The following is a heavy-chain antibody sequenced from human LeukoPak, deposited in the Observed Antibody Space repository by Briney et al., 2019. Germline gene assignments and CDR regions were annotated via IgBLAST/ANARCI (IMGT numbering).Heavy chain of an antibody. CDR3: ARDLSSGCFDY. J-gene: IGHJ4*02. Sequence: PSETLSLTCTVSGGSISSYYWSWIRQPPGKGLEWIGYIYYSGSTNYNPSLKSRVTISVDTSKNQFSLKLSSVTAADTAVYYCARDLSSGCFDYWGQGTLVTVSS. CDR2: IYYSGST. D-gene: IGHD3-22*01. CDR1: GGSISSYY. V-gene: IGHV4-59*01.